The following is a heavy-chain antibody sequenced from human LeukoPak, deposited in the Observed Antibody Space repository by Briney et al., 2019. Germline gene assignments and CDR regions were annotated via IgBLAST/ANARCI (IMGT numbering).Heavy chain of an antibody. V-gene: IGHV4-34*01. D-gene: IGHD6-13*01. Sequence: SETLSLTCAVYGGSFSGYYWSWIRQPPGKGLEWIGEINHSGSTNYSPSLKSRVTISVDTSKNQFSLKLSSVTAADTAVYYCARGRGMYSSSSHTYYYYYMDVWGKGTTVTVSS. CDR3: ARGRGMYSSSSHTYYYYYMDV. CDR1: GGSFSGYY. CDR2: INHSGST. J-gene: IGHJ6*03.